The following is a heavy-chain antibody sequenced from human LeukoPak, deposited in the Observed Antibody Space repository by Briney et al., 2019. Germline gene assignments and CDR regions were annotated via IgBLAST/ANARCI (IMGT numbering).Heavy chain of an antibody. J-gene: IGHJ4*02. CDR1: GFTFSTSW. CDR2: INPDGSEK. Sequence: GGSLRLSCAASGFTFSTSWMDWVRQAPGKGLEWVANINPDGSEKYSVDSVKGRFTISRDNAKNSLYLQMNSLRAEDTALYYCARGYCSGGSCYTDYWGQGTLVTVSS. D-gene: IGHD2-15*01. V-gene: IGHV3-7*03. CDR3: ARGYCSGGSCYTDY.